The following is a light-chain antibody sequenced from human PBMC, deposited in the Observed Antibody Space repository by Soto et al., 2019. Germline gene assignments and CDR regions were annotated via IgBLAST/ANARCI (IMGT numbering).Light chain of an antibody. CDR2: AAS. CDR3: QKYNRAPRT. J-gene: IGKJ1*01. CDR1: QDISNY. Sequence: EIQMAQSPSSLSASVGDRVTITCRASQDISNYLVWYQQKPGRVPKLLIYAASTLQSGVPSRFSGSRSGTDFTLTISSRQPEDVATSYCQKYNRAPRTFGQGTKVEIK. V-gene: IGKV1-27*01.